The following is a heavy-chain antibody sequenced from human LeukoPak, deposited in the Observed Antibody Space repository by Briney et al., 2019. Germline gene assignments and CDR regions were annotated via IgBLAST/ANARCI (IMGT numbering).Heavy chain of an antibody. CDR1: GFTFSDYY. V-gene: IGHV3-11*04. CDR2: ISSSSSAI. J-gene: IGHJ4*02. D-gene: IGHD6-19*01. Sequence: GGSLRLSCAASGFTFSDYYMSWLRQAPGKGLEWVSYISSSSSAIYYADSVKGRFTISRDNAKNSLYLQMNSLRAEDTAVYYCASGTRAVGGWFTYWGQGTLVTVSS. CDR3: ASGTRAVGGWFTY.